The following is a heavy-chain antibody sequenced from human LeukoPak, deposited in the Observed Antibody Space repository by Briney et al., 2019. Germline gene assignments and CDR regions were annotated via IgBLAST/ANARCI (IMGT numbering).Heavy chain of an antibody. CDR2: IYHSGST. J-gene: IGHJ4*02. Sequence: SETLSLTCAVSGGSISSGGYSWSWIRQPPGKGLEWIGYIYHSGSTYYNPSLKSRVTISVDRSKNQFSLRLSSVTAADTAVYYCARGLRGSPGVDYWGQGTLVTVSS. CDR3: ARGLRGSPGVDY. CDR1: GGSISSGGYS. D-gene: IGHD4-17*01. V-gene: IGHV4-30-2*01.